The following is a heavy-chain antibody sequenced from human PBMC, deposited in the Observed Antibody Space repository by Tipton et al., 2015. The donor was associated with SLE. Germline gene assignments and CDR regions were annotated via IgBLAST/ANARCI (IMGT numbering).Heavy chain of an antibody. J-gene: IGHJ4*02. D-gene: IGHD1-26*01. CDR3: ARTVGSHRNYYFDY. CDR1: GYSISIAYY. Sequence: TLSLTCTVSGYSISIAYYWSWIRLPPGKGLECIGYIYYSGSGNYNPSLKSRVTMSIDTSKNQFSMKLSSVTAADTAVYYCARTVGSHRNYYFDYWGQGTLVTVSP. V-gene: IGHV4-61*01. CDR2: IYYSGSG.